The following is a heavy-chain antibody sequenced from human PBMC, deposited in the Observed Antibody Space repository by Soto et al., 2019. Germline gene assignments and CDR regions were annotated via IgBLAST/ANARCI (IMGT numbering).Heavy chain of an antibody. D-gene: IGHD6-19*01. CDR2: IVVGSGNT. CDR1: GFTFTSSA. V-gene: IGHV1-58*01. J-gene: IGHJ5*02. CDR3: APSIAVAGTDQPFDP. Sequence: SVKVSCKASGFTFTSSAVQWVRQARGQRLEWIGWIVVGSGNTNYAQKFQERVTITRDMSTSTAYMELSSLRSEDTAVYYCAPSIAVAGTDQPFDPWGQGTLVTVSS.